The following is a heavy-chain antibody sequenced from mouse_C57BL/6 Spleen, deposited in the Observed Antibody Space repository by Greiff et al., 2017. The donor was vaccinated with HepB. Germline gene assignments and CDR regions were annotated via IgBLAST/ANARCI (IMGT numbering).Heavy chain of an antibody. J-gene: IGHJ4*01. CDR3: VRPRLYYYAMDY. Sequence: EVKVEESGGGLVQPKGSLKLSCAASGFSFNTYAMNWVRQAPGKGLEWVARIRSKSNNYATYYADSVKDRFTISRDDSESMLYLQMNNLKTEDTAMYYCVRPRLYYYAMDYWGQGTSVTVSS. CDR1: GFSFNTYA. V-gene: IGHV10-1*01. CDR2: IRSKSNNYAT.